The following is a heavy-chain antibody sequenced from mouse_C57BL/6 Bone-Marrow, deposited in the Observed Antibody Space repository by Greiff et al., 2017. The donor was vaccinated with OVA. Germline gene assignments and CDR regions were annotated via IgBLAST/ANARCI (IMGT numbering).Heavy chain of an antibody. V-gene: IGHV1-7*01. CDR1: GYTFTSYW. J-gene: IGHJ3*01. CDR2: INPSSGYT. CDR3: GREADGYGGGPWFAY. D-gene: IGHD2-2*01. Sequence: VQLQQSGAELAKPGASVKLSCKASGYTFTSYWMHWVKQRPGQGLEWIGYINPSSGYTKYNQKFKDKATLTADKSSSTAYMQLRSLTYEDSAVYYGGREADGYGGGPWFAYWGQGTLVTVSA.